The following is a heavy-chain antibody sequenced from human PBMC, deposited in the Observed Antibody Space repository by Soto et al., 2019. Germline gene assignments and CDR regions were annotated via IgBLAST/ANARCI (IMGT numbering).Heavy chain of an antibody. D-gene: IGHD6-13*01. CDR3: ARDEGSIAAAPGCFDY. V-gene: IGHV3-11*01. Sequence: NPGGSLRLSCAASGFTFSDYYMSWIRQAPGKGLEWVSYISSSGSTIYYADSVKGRFTISRDNAKNSLYLQMNSLRAEDTAVYYCARDEGSIAAAPGCFDYWGQGTLVTVSS. CDR1: GFTFSDYY. CDR2: ISSSGSTI. J-gene: IGHJ4*02.